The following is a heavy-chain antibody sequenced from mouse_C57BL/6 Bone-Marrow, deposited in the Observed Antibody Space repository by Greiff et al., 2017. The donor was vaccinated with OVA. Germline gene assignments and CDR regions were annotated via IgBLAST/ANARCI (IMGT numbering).Heavy chain of an antibody. D-gene: IGHD1-1*02. J-gene: IGHJ3*01. CDR2: IYPRSGNN. CDR1: GYTFTSYG. Sequence: QVQLQQSGAELARPGASVKLSCKASGYTFTSYGISWVKQRTGQGLEWIGEIYPRSGNNYYNEKFKGKATLTADKSSSTAYMELRSLTSEDSAVYFWARPGGSLAYWGQGILVTVSA. V-gene: IGHV1-81*01. CDR3: ARPGGSLAY.